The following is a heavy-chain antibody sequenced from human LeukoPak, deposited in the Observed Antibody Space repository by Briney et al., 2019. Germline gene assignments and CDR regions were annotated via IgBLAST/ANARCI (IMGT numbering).Heavy chain of an antibody. V-gene: IGHV3-13*01. CDR1: GFTFSTYD. CDR2: IGKGGGT. J-gene: IGHJ4*02. Sequence: GGSQRLSCAASGFTFSTYDMYWARRARGKGLEWLSGIGKGGGTYYLGSVKGRFTISRDNAENSLYLQMNSLGAGDTAVYYCARSIAAAGYRYLDSWGQGTLVTVSS. D-gene: IGHD6-13*01. CDR3: ARSIAAAGYRYLDS.